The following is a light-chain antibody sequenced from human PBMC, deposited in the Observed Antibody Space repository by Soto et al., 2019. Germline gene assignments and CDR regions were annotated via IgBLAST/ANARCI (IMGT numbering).Light chain of an antibody. CDR1: SNDVGGYNY. Sequence: QSVLTQPPSASGSPGQSVTISCTGTSNDVGGYNYVSWYQQHPGKAPKLMIYEVNKRPSGVPDRFSGSKSGNTASLTVTGLQAEDEADYYCSSYGGTNTLVVFGGGTKLTVL. J-gene: IGLJ2*01. CDR3: SSYGGTNTLVV. V-gene: IGLV2-8*01. CDR2: EVN.